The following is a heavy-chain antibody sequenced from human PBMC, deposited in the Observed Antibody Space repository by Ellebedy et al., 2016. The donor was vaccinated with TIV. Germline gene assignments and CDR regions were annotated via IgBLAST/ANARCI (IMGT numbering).Heavy chain of an antibody. J-gene: IGHJ4*02. Sequence: SETLSLXXAVSGGSITTGTYWSWARQPPGAGLEWIGEISHSGDTKYNPSLKTQVTISIDKSKNQFSLRLNSVTAADTAVYYCARSSGYFSLDYWGQGTLVTVSS. CDR3: ARSSGYFSLDY. CDR2: ISHSGDT. V-gene: IGHV4-4*02. CDR1: GGSITTGTY. D-gene: IGHD3-22*01.